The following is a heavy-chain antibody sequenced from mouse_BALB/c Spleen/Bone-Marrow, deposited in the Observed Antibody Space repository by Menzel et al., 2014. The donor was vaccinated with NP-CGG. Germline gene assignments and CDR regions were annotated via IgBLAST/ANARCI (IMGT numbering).Heavy chain of an antibody. V-gene: IGHV1-5*01. J-gene: IGHJ2*01. CDR3: TKSWDRYYFDY. CDR1: GFTFTSYW. CDR2: IYPGNSDT. Sequence: VQLKESGTVLARPGASVKMSCKASGFTFTSYWMHWVKQRPGQGLEWIGAIYPGNSDTSYNQKFKGKAKLTAVTSTSTAIIGLSSLTNEVSEVYYCTKSWDRYYFDYWGQGTTLTVSS. D-gene: IGHD3-3*01.